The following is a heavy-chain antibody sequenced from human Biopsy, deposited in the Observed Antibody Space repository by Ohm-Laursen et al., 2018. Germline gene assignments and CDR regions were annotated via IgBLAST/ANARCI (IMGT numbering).Heavy chain of an antibody. J-gene: IGHJ3*02. Sequence: SLRLSCAASGFTFTSYGMHWVRQAPGKGLEWVAFIWYDGFNRYYADSVKGRFTISRDNSKNTLDLQMNSLRAEDTAVYYCATSTMVRSSGHAFDIWGQGTVVTVS. CDR2: IWYDGFNR. CDR3: ATSTMVRSSGHAFDI. V-gene: IGHV3-33*08. D-gene: IGHD3-10*01. CDR1: GFTFTSYG.